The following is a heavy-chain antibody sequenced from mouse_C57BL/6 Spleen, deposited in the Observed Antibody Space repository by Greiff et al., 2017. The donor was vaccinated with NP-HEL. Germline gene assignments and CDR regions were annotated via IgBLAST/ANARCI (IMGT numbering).Heavy chain of an antibody. CDR1: TSYW. Sequence: QVQLQQPGAELVKPGASVKLSFTSYWMQWVKQRPGQGLEWIGEIDPSDSYTNYNQKFKGKATLTVDTSSSTAYMQLSSLTSEDSAVYYCARRGDYYADYWGQGTTLTVSS. CDR2: IDPSDSYT. J-gene: IGHJ2*01. V-gene: IGHV1-50*01. CDR3: ARRGDYYADY. D-gene: IGHD1-1*01.